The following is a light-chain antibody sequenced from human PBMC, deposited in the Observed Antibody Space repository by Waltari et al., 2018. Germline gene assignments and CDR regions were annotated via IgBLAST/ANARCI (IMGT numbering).Light chain of an antibody. CDR2: DVN. CDR3: NSFTSDNTYVL. J-gene: IGLJ2*01. V-gene: IGLV2-14*03. Sequence: QSALTQPASVSGSPGQSITISCTGTSSDVGGYDYVSWYQQHPGKAPKLMIYDVNKRPSGVPDRLFGSKSGETASLTISGLQAEDEADYYCNSFTSDNTYVLFGGGTKLTVL. CDR1: SSDVGGYDY.